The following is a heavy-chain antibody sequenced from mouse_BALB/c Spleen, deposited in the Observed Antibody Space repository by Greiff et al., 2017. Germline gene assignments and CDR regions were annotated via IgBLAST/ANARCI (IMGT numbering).Heavy chain of an antibody. CDR3: ARERYNAEWFAY. D-gene: IGHD6-1*01. V-gene: IGHV1-31*01. J-gene: IGHJ3*01. CDR1: GYSFTGYY. CDR2: INPYNGAT. Sequence: EVQLQQSGPELVKPGASVKISCKASGYSFTGYYMHWVKQSHVKSLEWIGRINPYNGATSYNQNFKDKASLTVDKSSSTAYMELHSLTSEDSAVYYCARERYNAEWFAYWGQGTLVTVSA.